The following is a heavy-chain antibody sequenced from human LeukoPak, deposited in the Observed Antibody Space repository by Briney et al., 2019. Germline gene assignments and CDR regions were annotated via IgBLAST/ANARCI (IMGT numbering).Heavy chain of an antibody. J-gene: IGHJ4*02. Sequence: GGSLRLSCTASGFTFSNAWMSWVRQAPGKGLEWVSVIYSGGSTYYADSVKGRFTISRDNAKNSLYLQMNSLKTEDTAVYYCAKVYSSSWSGSYFDYWGQGTLVTVSS. V-gene: IGHV3-66*01. CDR1: GFTFSNAW. D-gene: IGHD6-13*01. CDR2: IYSGGST. CDR3: AKVYSSSWSGSYFDY.